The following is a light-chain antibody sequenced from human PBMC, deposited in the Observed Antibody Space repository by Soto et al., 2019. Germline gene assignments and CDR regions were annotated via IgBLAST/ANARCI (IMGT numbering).Light chain of an antibody. J-gene: IGKJ5*01. CDR2: KAS. V-gene: IGKV1-5*03. Sequence: DIQMTQSPSTLSASVGDRVTITSRASQSISSWLAWYQQKPGKAPKLLIYKASSLESGVPSRFSGSGSGTEFTLTISNLQPDDFATYYCQQYNSYCTFGQGTRLEIK. CDR3: QQYNSYCT. CDR1: QSISSW.